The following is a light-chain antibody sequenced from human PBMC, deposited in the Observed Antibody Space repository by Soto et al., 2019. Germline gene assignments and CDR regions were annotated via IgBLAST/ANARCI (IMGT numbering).Light chain of an antibody. CDR1: QDISDY. CDR2: AAS. V-gene: IGKV1-9*01. J-gene: IGKJ1*01. CDR3: QQYNSYSST. Sequence: DLQLTQAPSFLSATVGARVTITCRASQDISDYLAWYQQRPGKAPNLLIYAASTLQSGVPSRFSGIGSGTAGTLTICSLQPDDCTTYDGQQYNSYSSTFGQGTNVDIK.